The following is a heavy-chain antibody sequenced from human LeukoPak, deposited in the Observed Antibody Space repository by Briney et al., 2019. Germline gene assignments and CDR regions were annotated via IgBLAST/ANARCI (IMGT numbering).Heavy chain of an antibody. J-gene: IGHJ4*02. CDR1: GGTFSRYA. D-gene: IGHD3-9*01. CDR2: IIPIFGTA. Sequence: SVKVSCKASGGTFSRYAISWVRQAPGQGLEWMGRIIPIFGTANYAQKFQGRVTITADKSTSTAYMELSSLRSEDTAVYYCARGGAYYDILTGPYYFDYWGQGTLVTVSS. CDR3: ARGGAYYDILTGPYYFDY. V-gene: IGHV1-69*06.